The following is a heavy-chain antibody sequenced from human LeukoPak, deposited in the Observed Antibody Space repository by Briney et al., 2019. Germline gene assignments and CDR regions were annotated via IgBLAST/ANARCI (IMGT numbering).Heavy chain of an antibody. CDR1: GGSISSSSYY. D-gene: IGHD6-19*01. V-gene: IGHV4-39*07. J-gene: IGHJ4*02. CDR2: IYYSGST. CDR3: ARDVNYSSGWYYFDY. Sequence: SETLSLTCTVSGGSISSSSYYWGWIRQPPGKGLEWIGGIYYSGSTYYNPSLKSRVTISVDTSKNQFSLKLSSVTAADTAVYYCARDVNYSSGWYYFDYWGQGTLVTVSS.